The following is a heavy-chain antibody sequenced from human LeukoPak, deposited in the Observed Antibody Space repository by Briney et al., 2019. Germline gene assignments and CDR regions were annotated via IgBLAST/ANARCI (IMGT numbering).Heavy chain of an antibody. CDR2: ISYDGSNK. Sequence: PGRSLRLSCAVSGFTLRSYAIHWVRQAPGKGLEWVAVISYDGSNKYYADSVKGRFTISRDNSKNTLYLQMNSLRAEDTAVYYCARDLGWFDPWGQGTLVTVSS. V-gene: IGHV3-30-3*01. J-gene: IGHJ5*02. CDR1: GFTLRSYA. CDR3: ARDLGWFDP.